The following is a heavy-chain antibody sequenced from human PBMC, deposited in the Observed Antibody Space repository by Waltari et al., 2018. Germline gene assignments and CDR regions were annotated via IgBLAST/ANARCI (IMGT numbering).Heavy chain of an antibody. Sequence: VHLMESGGGLVQPGGSLRLSCAASGFTVSSNFMSWVRQAPGKGLEWFAVIYSCGSRYFADSVKGRFTISRDNSKNMLYLQMDSLRAEDTAVYYCAREKGPYHYYAMDVWGQGTTVTVSS. J-gene: IGHJ6*02. V-gene: IGHV3-66*02. CDR2: IYSCGSR. CDR3: AREKGPYHYYAMDV. CDR1: GFTVSSNF. D-gene: IGHD3-16*01.